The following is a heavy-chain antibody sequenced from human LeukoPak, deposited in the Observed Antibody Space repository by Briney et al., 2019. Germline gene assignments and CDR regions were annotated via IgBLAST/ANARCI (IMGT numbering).Heavy chain of an antibody. CDR2: IGNIGSST. V-gene: IGHV3-23*01. Sequence: PGGSLRLSCAASGFTFSSYAMTWVRQAPGKGLEWVSAIGNIGSSTYYADSVKGRFTISRDNSKNTLYLQMNSLRAEDTAVFYCAKGYRTDYWGQGTLVTVSS. D-gene: IGHD1-1*01. J-gene: IGHJ4*02. CDR1: GFTFSSYA. CDR3: AKGYRTDY.